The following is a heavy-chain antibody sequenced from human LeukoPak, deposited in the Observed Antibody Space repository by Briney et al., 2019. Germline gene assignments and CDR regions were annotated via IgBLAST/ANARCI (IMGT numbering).Heavy chain of an antibody. D-gene: IGHD6-13*01. V-gene: IGHV3-30*18. CDR3: AKDEGIGYSSSWHPRLIDY. Sequence: GGSLRLSCAASGFTFSSYGMHWVRQAPGKGLEWVAVISYDGSNKYYADSVKGRFTISRDNSKNTLYLQMNSLRAEDTAVYYCAKDEGIGYSSSWHPRLIDYWGQGTLVTVSS. CDR1: GFTFSSYG. CDR2: ISYDGSNK. J-gene: IGHJ4*02.